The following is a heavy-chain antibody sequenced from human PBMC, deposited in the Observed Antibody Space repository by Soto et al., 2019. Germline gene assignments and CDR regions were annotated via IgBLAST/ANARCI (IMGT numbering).Heavy chain of an antibody. CDR2: INWNGVNK. V-gene: IGHV3-9*01. J-gene: IGHJ1*01. CDR3: AKDVDRLGELWGYFQS. Sequence: GGSLRLSCTVSGFMFEYFAMHWVRQSPGQGLEWVSGINWNGVNKGYAESVLGRFTISRDNAKKSLYLDMNYLRPEDTALYFCAKDVDRLGELWGYFQSWGQGTMVTVYS. CDR1: GFMFEYFA. D-gene: IGHD3-16*01.